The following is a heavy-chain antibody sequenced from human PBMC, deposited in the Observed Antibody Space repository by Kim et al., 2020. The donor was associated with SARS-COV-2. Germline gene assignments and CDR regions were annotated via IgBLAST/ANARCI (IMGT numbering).Heavy chain of an antibody. J-gene: IGHJ6*02. V-gene: IGHV3-15*01. CDR1: GFTFSNAW. Sequence: GGSLRLSCAASGFTFSNAWMSWVRQAPGKGLEWVGRIKSKTDGGTTDYAAPVKGRFTISRDDSKNTLYLQMNSLKTEDTAVYYCTTDHMVWFGELSPYYYGMDVWGQGTTVTVSS. D-gene: IGHD3-10*01. CDR2: IKSKTDGGTT. CDR3: TTDHMVWFGELSPYYYGMDV.